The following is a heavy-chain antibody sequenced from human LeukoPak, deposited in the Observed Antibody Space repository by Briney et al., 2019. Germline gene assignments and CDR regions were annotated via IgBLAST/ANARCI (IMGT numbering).Heavy chain of an antibody. D-gene: IGHD4-23*01. CDR2: INSGGSST. CDR1: GFTFSSYW. J-gene: IGHJ4*02. V-gene: IGHV3-74*01. CDR3: ARVGYSAQVDY. Sequence: GGSLRLSCAASGFTFSSYWMHWVRQAPGKGLMWVSRINSGGSSTSYADSVKGRFTISRDNAKNTLYLQMNSLRAEDTAVYYCARVGYSAQVDYWGQGTLVTVSS.